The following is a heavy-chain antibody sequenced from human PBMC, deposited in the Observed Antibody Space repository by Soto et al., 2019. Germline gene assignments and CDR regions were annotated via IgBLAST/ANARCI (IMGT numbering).Heavy chain of an antibody. CDR2: TYYRSKWYN. D-gene: IGHD6-13*01. CDR3: ARDGPWEGTRAAAAGVREGYYYYYMDV. Sequence: KQSQTLSLTCAISGDSVSSNSAAWNWIRQSPSRGLEWLGRTYYRSKWYNDYAVSVKSRITINPDTSKNQFSLQLNSVTPEDTAVYYCARDGPWEGTRAAAAGVREGYYYYYMDVWGKGTTVTVSS. J-gene: IGHJ6*03. CDR1: GDSVSSNSAA. V-gene: IGHV6-1*01.